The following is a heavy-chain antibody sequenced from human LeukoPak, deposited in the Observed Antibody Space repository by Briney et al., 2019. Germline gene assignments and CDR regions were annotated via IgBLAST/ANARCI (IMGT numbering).Heavy chain of an antibody. CDR3: AKVPSSGWSL. J-gene: IGHJ1*01. Sequence: PGGSLRLSCAASGFTFSGYGMHWVRQAPGKGLEWVAVISYDGSNKYYADSVKGRITISRDNSKNTLYLQMNSLRAEDTAMYYCAKVPSSGWSLWGQGTLVTVSS. CDR1: GFTFSGYG. V-gene: IGHV3-30*18. CDR2: ISYDGSNK. D-gene: IGHD6-19*01.